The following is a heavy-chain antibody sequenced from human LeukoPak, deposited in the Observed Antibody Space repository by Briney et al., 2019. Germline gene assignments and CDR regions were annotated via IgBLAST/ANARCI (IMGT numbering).Heavy chain of an antibody. CDR2: ISYDGSNK. CDR1: GFTFSSYG. J-gene: IGHJ3*02. Sequence: GGSLRLSCAASGFTFSSYGMHWVRQAPGKGLEWVAVISYDGSNKYYADSVKGRFTISRDNAKNSLYLQMNSLRAEDTAVYYCARDRDIVVVIAEDAFDIWGQGTMVTVSS. D-gene: IGHD2-21*01. CDR3: ARDRDIVVVIAEDAFDI. V-gene: IGHV3-30*03.